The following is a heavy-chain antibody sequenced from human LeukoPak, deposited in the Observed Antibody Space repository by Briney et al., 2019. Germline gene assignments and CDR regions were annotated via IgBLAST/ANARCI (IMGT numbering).Heavy chain of an antibody. CDR2: ISQSGSDI. Sequence: GGSLRPSCAASGFTFSDFYMTWIRQAPGKGLEYVSYISQSGSDILYADSVKGRFTISRDNAKNSLYLQMNSLRGEDTAVYYCARTARFIDFWGRGTLVTVSS. CDR3: ARTARFIDF. V-gene: IGHV3-11*01. D-gene: IGHD6-6*01. J-gene: IGHJ4*02. CDR1: GFTFSDFY.